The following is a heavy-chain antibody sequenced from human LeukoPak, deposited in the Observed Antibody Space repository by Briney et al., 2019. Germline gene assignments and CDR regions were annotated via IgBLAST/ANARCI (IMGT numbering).Heavy chain of an antibody. CDR2: IYSGGGT. CDR1: GFTVSNNY. Sequence: GGSLRLSCAASGFTVSNNYMSWVRQAPWKGLEWVSVIYSGGGTYYADSVKGRFTISRDNSKNTLYLQMNSLRAEDTAVYYCARDSGGSYYTDYWGQGTLVTVSS. CDR3: ARDSGGSYYTDY. J-gene: IGHJ4*02. D-gene: IGHD1-26*01. V-gene: IGHV3-66*01.